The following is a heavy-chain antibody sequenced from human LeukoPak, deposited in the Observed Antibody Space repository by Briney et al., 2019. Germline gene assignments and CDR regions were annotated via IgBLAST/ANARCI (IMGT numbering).Heavy chain of an antibody. CDR3: ARGDTAMATPFDY. D-gene: IGHD5-18*01. CDR1: GGSFSGYY. J-gene: IGHJ4*02. V-gene: IGHV4-34*01. Sequence: SETPSLTCAVYGGSFSGYYWSWIRQPPGKGLEWIGEINHSGSTNYNPSLKSRVTISVDTSKNQFSLKLSSVTAADTAVYYCARGDTAMATPFDYWGQGTLVTVSS. CDR2: INHSGST.